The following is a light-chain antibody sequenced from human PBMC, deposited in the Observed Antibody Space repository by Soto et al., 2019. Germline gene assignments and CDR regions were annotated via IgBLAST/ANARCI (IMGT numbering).Light chain of an antibody. J-gene: IGKJ1*01. CDR3: QQYNSYSPSWT. V-gene: IGKV1-5*03. CDR2: KAS. Sequence: DIQMTQSPSTLSASVGDRVTITCRASQTISTWLAWYQQKPGKAPKLLIYKASSLEGGVPSRFSGSGSGTEFNITISSLQPDDFATYYCQQYNSYSPSWTFGQGTKVEIK. CDR1: QTISTW.